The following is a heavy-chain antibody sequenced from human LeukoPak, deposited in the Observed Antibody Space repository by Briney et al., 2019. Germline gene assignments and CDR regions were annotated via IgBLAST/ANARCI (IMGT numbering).Heavy chain of an antibody. J-gene: IGHJ3*01. Sequence: PSETLSLTCTVSGGSISSSSYYWGWIRQPPGKGLEWIGSVYYSGSTYYNPSLKSRVTISVDTSKNQFSLKLSSVTAADTAVYYCARHESRSIYTVGATGPPEGAFDFWGQGTMLTVSS. D-gene: IGHD1-26*01. CDR2: VYYSGST. CDR3: ARHESRSIYTVGATGPPEGAFDF. CDR1: GGSISSSSYY. V-gene: IGHV4-39*01.